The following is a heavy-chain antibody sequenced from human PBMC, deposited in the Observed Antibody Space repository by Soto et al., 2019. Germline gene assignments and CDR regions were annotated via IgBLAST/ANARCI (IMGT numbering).Heavy chain of an antibody. CDR1: GGSFSGYY. CDR3: ARGGVVTANAFDI. Sequence: SETLSLTCAVYGGSFSGYYWSWIRQPPGKGLEWIGEINHSGSTNYNPSLKSRVTISVDPSKNHFSLKLSSLTAADTAVYYCARGGVVTANAFDIWGQGTMVTVSS. V-gene: IGHV4-34*01. J-gene: IGHJ3*02. CDR2: INHSGST. D-gene: IGHD2-21*02.